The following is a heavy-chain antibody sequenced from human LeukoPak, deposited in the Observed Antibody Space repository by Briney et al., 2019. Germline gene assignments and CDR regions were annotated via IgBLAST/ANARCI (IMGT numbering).Heavy chain of an antibody. CDR1: GGSISSSSYY. CDR2: IYYSGST. D-gene: IGHD3-16*02. CDR3: ARLYDYVWGSSRYFDY. V-gene: IGHV4-39*01. J-gene: IGHJ4*02. Sequence: SETLSLTCTVSGGSISSSSYYWGWIRQPPGKGLEWSGSIYYSGSTYYNPSLKSRGTISVDTSKNQFSLKLSSVTAADTAVYYCARLYDYVWGSSRYFDYWGQGTLVTVSS.